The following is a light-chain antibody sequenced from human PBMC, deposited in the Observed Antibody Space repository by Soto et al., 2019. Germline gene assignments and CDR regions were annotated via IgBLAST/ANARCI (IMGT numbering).Light chain of an antibody. CDR1: QSISSW. Sequence: DIQMTQSPSTLSASVGDRVTITCRASQSISSWLAWYQQKPGKAPKLLIYDASSLESGVPSRFSGSGSGTEFTLTISSLQADDFATYYCQQYHSYSQTFGQGTKVEIK. CDR2: DAS. J-gene: IGKJ1*01. CDR3: QQYHSYSQT. V-gene: IGKV1-5*01.